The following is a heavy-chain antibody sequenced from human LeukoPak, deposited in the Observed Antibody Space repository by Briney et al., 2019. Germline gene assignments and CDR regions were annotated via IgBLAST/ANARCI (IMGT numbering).Heavy chain of an antibody. J-gene: IGHJ4*02. V-gene: IGHV4-34*01. CDR1: GGSFSGYY. D-gene: IGHD2-15*01. CDR2: INHSGST. CDR3: ARGIRGVVRGFDY. Sequence: PSETLSLTCAVYGGSFSGYYWSWIRQAPGKGLEWIGEINHSGSTNYNPSLKSRVTISVDTSKNQFSLKLSSVTAADTAVYYCARGIRGVVRGFDYWGQGTLVTVSS.